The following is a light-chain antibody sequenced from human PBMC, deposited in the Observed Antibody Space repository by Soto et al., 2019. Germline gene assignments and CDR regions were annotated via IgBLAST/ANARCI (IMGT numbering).Light chain of an antibody. Sequence: QSVLTQPASVSGSPGQSITISCTGTSSDVGSYNLVSWYQQHPGKAPKLMIYEGSKWPSGVSNRFSGSKSGNTASLTISGLQADDEADYYCCSFAGSSTYVFGTGTKVTVL. J-gene: IGLJ1*01. CDR2: EGS. CDR1: SSDVGSYNL. V-gene: IGLV2-23*01. CDR3: CSFAGSSTYV.